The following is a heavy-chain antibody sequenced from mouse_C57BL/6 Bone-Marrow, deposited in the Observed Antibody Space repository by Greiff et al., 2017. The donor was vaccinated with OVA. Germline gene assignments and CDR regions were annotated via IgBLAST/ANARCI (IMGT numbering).Heavy chain of an antibody. CDR3: ASRYSNPNAMDY. J-gene: IGHJ4*01. Sequence: DVQLQESGAELVKPGASVKLSCTASGFNIKDYYMHWVKQRTEQGLEWIGRIDPEDGETKYAPKFQGKATITADTSSNTASLQLSSLTSEDTAVYYCASRYSNPNAMDYWGQGTSVTVSS. V-gene: IGHV14-2*01. CDR2: IDPEDGET. D-gene: IGHD2-5*01. CDR1: GFNIKDYY.